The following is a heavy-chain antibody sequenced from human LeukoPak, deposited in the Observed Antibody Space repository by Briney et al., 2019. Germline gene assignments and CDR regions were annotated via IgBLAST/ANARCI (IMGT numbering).Heavy chain of an antibody. CDR2: ISAYNGNT. D-gene: IGHD3-9*01. J-gene: IGHJ4*02. Sequence: ASVKVSCKASGYTFTSYGISWVRQAPGQGLEWMGWISAYNGNTNYAQKLQGRVTMTTDTSTSTAYMELRSLRSDDTAVYYCARGPQLLRYFDWLLDYWGPGTLVTVSS. CDR3: ARGPQLLRYFDWLLDY. CDR1: GYTFTSYG. V-gene: IGHV1-18*01.